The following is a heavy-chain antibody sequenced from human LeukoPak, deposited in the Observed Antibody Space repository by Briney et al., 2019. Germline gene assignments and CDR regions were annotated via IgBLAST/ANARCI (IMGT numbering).Heavy chain of an antibody. CDR3: ARAHIVAYDYYYGMDV. D-gene: IGHD5-12*01. V-gene: IGHV1-69*13. CDR2: IISIFGTA. Sequence: GASVKVSCKASGGTFSSYAISWVRQAPGQGLEWMGGIISIFGTANYAQKFQGRVTITADESTSTAYMELSSLRSEDTAVYYCARAHIVAYDYYYGMDVWGQGTTVTVSS. J-gene: IGHJ6*02. CDR1: GGTFSSYA.